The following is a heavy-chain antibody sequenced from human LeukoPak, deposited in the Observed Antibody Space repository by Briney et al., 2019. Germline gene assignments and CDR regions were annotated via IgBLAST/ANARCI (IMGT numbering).Heavy chain of an antibody. V-gene: IGHV3-48*04. CDR3: ARVQKGGRWGYCSSTSCSLDY. CDR2: ISSSGSTI. D-gene: IGHD2-2*01. CDR1: GFTFSSYS. J-gene: IGHJ4*02. Sequence: PGGSLRLSCAASGFTFSSYSMNWVRQAPGKGLEWVSYISSSGSTIYYADSVKGRFTISRDNAKNSLYLQMNSLRAEDTAVYYCARVQKGGRWGYCSSTSCSLDYWGQGTLVTVSS.